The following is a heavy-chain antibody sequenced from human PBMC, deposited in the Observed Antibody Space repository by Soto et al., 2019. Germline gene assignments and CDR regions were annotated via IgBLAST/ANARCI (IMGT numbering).Heavy chain of an antibody. V-gene: IGHV3-23*01. CDR3: AKPHSGWYTPFDP. Sequence: GGSLRLSCAASGFIFSSYALSWVRQAPGKGLEWVSAISGSGTTTYYADSVKGRFTFSRDNSKNMLYLQMNSLRAEDTAVYYCAKPHSGWYTPFDPWGQGTLVTVSS. D-gene: IGHD6-19*01. CDR2: ISGSGTTT. J-gene: IGHJ5*02. CDR1: GFIFSSYA.